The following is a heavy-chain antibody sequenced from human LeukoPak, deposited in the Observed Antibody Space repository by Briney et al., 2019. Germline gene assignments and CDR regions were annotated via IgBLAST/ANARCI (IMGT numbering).Heavy chain of an antibody. CDR3: ARGSIVGATKNYFDY. CDR2: IYPGDSDT. D-gene: IGHD1-26*01. J-gene: IGHJ4*02. Sequence: GESPKISCKGSGYSFTNYWIGWVRQMPGKGLEWMGIIYPGDSDTRYSPSFQGQVTISADKSISTAYLQWSGLKASDTAIYYCARGSIVGATKNYFDYWGQGTLVTVSS. V-gene: IGHV5-51*01. CDR1: GYSFTNYW.